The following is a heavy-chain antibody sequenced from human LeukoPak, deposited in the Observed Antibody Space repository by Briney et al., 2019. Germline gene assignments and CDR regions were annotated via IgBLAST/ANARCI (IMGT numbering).Heavy chain of an antibody. CDR3: ARDRSSGWYGADAFDI. J-gene: IGHJ3*02. Sequence: ASVKVSCKASGYTFTSYYMHWVRQAPGQGLEWMGIINPSGGSTSYAQKFQGRVTMTTDTSTSTAYMELRSLRSDDTAVYYCARDRSSGWYGADAFDIWGQGTMVTVSS. D-gene: IGHD6-19*01. V-gene: IGHV1-46*01. CDR1: GYTFTSYY. CDR2: INPSGGST.